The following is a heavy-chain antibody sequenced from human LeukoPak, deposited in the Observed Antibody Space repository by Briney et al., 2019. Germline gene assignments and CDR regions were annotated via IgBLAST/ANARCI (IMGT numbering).Heavy chain of an antibody. J-gene: IGHJ4*02. CDR2: LSDSGGGT. D-gene: IGHD1-7*01. CDR3: ARDRDWNSGFDY. CDR1: GFSLSSYG. Sequence: QPGGTLRLSCAASGFSLSSYGMTWVRQAPGKQLEWVSTLSDSGGGTYYADSVKGRFTISRDNSRNTLYLQMNSLRAEDTAVYYCARDRDWNSGFDYWGQGTLVTVSS. V-gene: IGHV3-23*01.